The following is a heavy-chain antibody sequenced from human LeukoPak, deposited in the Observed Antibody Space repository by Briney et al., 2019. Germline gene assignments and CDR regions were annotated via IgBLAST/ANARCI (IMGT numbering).Heavy chain of an antibody. J-gene: IGHJ4*02. V-gene: IGHV3-23*01. CDR3: AKGGWLDC. CDR1: GFTFSTYA. Sequence: PWGSLRLSCAASGFTFSTYAMSWVRQAPGKGLEWVSVTGSSGDSTYYADSVKGRFTISRENSKNTMYLQMNSLRAEDTAVYYCAKGGWLDCWGQGTLVTVSS. CDR2: TGSSGDST. D-gene: IGHD2-15*01.